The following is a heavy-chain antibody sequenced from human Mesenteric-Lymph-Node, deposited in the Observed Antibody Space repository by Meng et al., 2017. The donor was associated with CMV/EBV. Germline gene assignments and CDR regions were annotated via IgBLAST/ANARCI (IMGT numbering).Heavy chain of an antibody. CDR2: INHSGTA. D-gene: IGHD6-19*01. V-gene: IGHV4-34*01. Sequence: GSLRLSCAVSGGSLSGFYWSWVRQPPGKGLEWIGEINHSGTATYASSLKSRVSISIDTSTNQFSLRLTSVTAADTAVYFCARAPGSGWPTNWGQGTLVTVSS. CDR3: ARAPGSGWPTN. CDR1: GGSLSGFY. J-gene: IGHJ4*02.